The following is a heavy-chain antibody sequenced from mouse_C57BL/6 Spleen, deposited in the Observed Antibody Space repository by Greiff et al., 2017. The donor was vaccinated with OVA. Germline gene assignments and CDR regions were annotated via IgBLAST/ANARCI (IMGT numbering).Heavy chain of an antibody. J-gene: IGHJ1*03. V-gene: IGHV5-17*01. Sequence: DVQLVESGGGLVKPGGSLKLSCAASGFTFSDYGMHWVRQAPEKGLEWVAYISSGSSTIYYADTVKGRFTISRDNAKNTLFLQMTSLRSEDTAMYYCARWFWYFDVWGTGTTVTVSS. CDR3: ARWFWYFDV. D-gene: IGHD2-2*01. CDR1: GFTFSDYG. CDR2: ISSGSSTI.